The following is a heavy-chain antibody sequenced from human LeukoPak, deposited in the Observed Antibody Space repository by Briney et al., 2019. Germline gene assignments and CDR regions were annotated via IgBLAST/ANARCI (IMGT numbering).Heavy chain of an antibody. D-gene: IGHD1-26*01. CDR2: INSDGYST. CDR3: ASPYSGSYYGFDY. V-gene: IGHV3-74*01. J-gene: IGHJ4*02. Sequence: GGSLRLSCAASGFTFSSYSMNWVRQAPGKGLVWVSRINSDGYSTSYADSVKGRFTISRDNAKNTLYLQMNSLRAEDTAVYYCASPYSGSYYGFDYWGQGTLVTVSS. CDR1: GFTFSSYS.